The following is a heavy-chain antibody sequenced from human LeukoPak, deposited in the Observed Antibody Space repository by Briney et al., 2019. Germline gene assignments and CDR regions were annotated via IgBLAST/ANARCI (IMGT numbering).Heavy chain of an antibody. J-gene: IGHJ4*02. D-gene: IGHD5-12*01. V-gene: IGHV1-69*13. Sequence: SVKVSCKASGGTFSSYAISWVRQAPGQGLEWMGGIIPIFGTANYAQKFQGRVTITADESTSTAYMELSSLRSGDTAVYYCAREIGHSGYAGAFDYWGQGTLVTVSS. CDR1: GGTFSSYA. CDR2: IIPIFGTA. CDR3: AREIGHSGYAGAFDY.